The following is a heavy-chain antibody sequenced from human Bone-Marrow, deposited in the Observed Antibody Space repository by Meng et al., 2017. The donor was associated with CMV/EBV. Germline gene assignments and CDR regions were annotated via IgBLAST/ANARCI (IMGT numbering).Heavy chain of an antibody. CDR2: IWYDGSNK. CDR1: GFTFSSYG. J-gene: IGHJ4*02. Sequence: GGSLRLSCAASGFTFSSYGMHWVRQAPGKGLEWVAVIWYDGSNKYYADSVKGRFTISRDNSKNTLYLQMNSLRAEDTAVYYCAKDRKYSGSLFDYWGQGTLVTVSS. CDR3: AKDRKYSGSLFDY. V-gene: IGHV3-30*02. D-gene: IGHD1-26*01.